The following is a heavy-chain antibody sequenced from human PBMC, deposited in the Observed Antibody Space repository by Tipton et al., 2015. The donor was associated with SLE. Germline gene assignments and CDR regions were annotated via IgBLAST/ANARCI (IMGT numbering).Heavy chain of an antibody. D-gene: IGHD2-15*01. CDR3: ATPGYCSGGSCYPALGY. CDR1: GGSFSGYN. J-gene: IGHJ4*02. CDR2: INHSGST. Sequence: TLSLTCAVYGGSFSGYNWSWIRQPPGKGLEWIGEINHSGSTNYNPSLKSRVIISVDTSKNQFSLKLSSVTAADPAVYYCATPGYCSGGSCYPALGYWGQGTLVTVSS. V-gene: IGHV4-34*01.